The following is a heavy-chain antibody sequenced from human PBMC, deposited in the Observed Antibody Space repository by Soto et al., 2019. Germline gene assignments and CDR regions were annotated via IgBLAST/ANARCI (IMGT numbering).Heavy chain of an antibody. D-gene: IGHD3-10*01. V-gene: IGHV4-34*01. CDR1: GGSFSGYY. Sequence: QVQLQQWGAGLLKPSETLSLTCAVYGGSFSGYYWSWIRQPPGKGLEWMGEINHSGSTNYNPSLKSRVTISVDTSKNQFSLKLSSVTAADTAVYYCAEPRGPYYGSGSPIPWGQGTLVTVSS. CDR3: AEPRGPYYGSGSPIP. CDR2: INHSGST. J-gene: IGHJ5*02.